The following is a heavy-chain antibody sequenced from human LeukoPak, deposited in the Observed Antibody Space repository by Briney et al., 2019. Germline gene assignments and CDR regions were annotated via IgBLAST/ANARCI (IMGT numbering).Heavy chain of an antibody. J-gene: IGHJ4*02. V-gene: IGHV1-2*02. D-gene: IGHD3-10*01. CDR3: AAGPVYGYFEF. CDR2: INPKSGGT. Sequence: GASVKVSCKSSGYSFTDYYMHWVRQAPGQGLEWMGWINPKSGGTNYAQKFQGRVTMTRDTSISTAYMELSRLRSDDTAVYYCAAGPVYGYFEFWGQGTLVTVSS. CDR1: GYSFTDYY.